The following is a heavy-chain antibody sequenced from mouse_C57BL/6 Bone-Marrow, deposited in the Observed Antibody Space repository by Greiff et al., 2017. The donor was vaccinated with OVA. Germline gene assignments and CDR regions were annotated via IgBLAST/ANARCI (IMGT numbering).Heavy chain of an antibody. CDR2: IYPRSGNT. CDR3: ARTEREGAWFAY. CDR1: GYTFTSYG. Sequence: QVQLQQSGAELARPGASVKLSCKASGYTFTSYGISWVKQSTGQGLEWIGEIYPRSGNTYYNEKFKGKATLTADKSSSTAYMELRSLTSEDSAVYYCARTEREGAWFAYWGQGTLVTVSA. V-gene: IGHV1-81*01. J-gene: IGHJ3*01.